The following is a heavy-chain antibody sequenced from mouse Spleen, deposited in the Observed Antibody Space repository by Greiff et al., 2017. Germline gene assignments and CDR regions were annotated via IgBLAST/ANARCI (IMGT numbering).Heavy chain of an antibody. CDR3: ARHDRYGPWFAY. CDR1: GFAFSSYD. V-gene: IGHV5-12-1*01. CDR2: ISSGGGST. Sequence: EVKLVESGGGLVKPGGSLKLSCAASGFAFSSYDMSWVRQTPGKRLEWVAYISSGGGSTYYPDTVKGRFTISRDNAKNTLYLQMSSLKSEDTAMYYCARHDRYGPWFAYWGQGTLVTVSA. J-gene: IGHJ3*01. D-gene: IGHD2-14*01.